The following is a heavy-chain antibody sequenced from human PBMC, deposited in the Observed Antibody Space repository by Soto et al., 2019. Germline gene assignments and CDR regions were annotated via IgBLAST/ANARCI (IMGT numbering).Heavy chain of an antibody. CDR1: GGSLSSCNW. V-gene: IGHV4-4*02. D-gene: IGHD2-21*01. CDR3: SGGGRPGQIDWFDP. Sequence: QVQLQESGPRLVKPSGTLSLTCAVYGGSLSSCNWWSWVRQPPGKGLEWIGEIYRYGSTSYNPSLNSRVTIAVDKSKNQISLRMTSLSAADTAVYFCSGGGRPGQIDWFDPWGQGILVTVSS. CDR2: IYRYGST. J-gene: IGHJ5*02.